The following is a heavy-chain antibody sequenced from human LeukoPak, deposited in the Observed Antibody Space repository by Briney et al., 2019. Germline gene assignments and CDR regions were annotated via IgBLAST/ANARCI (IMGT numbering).Heavy chain of an antibody. CDR2: ISAYNGNT. D-gene: IGHD3-22*01. V-gene: IGHV1-18*01. J-gene: IGHJ4*02. CDR3: ARIGPYDSSGYYNKEFDY. Sequence: ASVKVSCKASGYTFTSYGISWVRQAPGQGLEWMGWISAYNGNTNYAQKLQGRVTMTTDTSTSTAYMELRSLRSDDTAVYYCARIGPYDSSGYYNKEFDYWGQGTLVTVSS. CDR1: GYTFTSYG.